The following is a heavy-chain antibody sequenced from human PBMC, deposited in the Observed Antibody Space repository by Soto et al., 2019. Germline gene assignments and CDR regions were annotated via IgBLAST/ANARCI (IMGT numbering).Heavy chain of an antibody. CDR3: ARGEVTMVRGAYNWFDP. Sequence: EVQLVESGGGLVQPGGSLRLSCAASGFTFSSYAMHWVRQAPGKGLEYVSAISSNGGSTYYANSVKGRFTISRDNSKNPLDLQMGSLRAEDMAVYYCARGEVTMVRGAYNWFDPWGQGTLVTVSS. J-gene: IGHJ5*02. CDR2: ISSNGGST. V-gene: IGHV3-64*01. CDR1: GFTFSSYA. D-gene: IGHD3-10*01.